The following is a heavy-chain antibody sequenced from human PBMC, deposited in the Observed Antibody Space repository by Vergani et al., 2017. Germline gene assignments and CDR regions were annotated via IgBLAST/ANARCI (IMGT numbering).Heavy chain of an antibody. Sequence: EVQLVESGGGLVKPGGSLRLSCAASGFTFSSYSMNWVRQAPGKGLEWVSSISSSSSYIYYADSVKGRFTIARDNAKNSLYLQMNSLRVDDTAVYYCASYPWGQNPKTPPYYFDYWGQGTLVTVSS. D-gene: IGHD7-27*01. CDR3: ASYPWGQNPKTPPYYFDY. V-gene: IGHV3-21*04. CDR2: ISSSSSYI. CDR1: GFTFSSYS. J-gene: IGHJ4*02.